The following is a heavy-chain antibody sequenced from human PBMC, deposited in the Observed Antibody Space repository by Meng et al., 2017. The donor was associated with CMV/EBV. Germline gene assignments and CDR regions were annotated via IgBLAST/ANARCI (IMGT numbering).Heavy chain of an antibody. D-gene: IGHD2-2*01. Sequence: ASVKVSCKASGYTFTSYGISWVRQAPGQGLEWMGWISAYNGNTNYAQKLQGRVTMTTDTSTSTAYMELRSLRSEDTAVYYCATETGLYYQLPIYYYYGMDVWGQGTTVTVSS. CDR3: ATETGLYYQLPIYYYYGMDV. V-gene: IGHV1-18*01. CDR1: GYTFTSYG. J-gene: IGHJ6*02. CDR2: ISAYNGNT.